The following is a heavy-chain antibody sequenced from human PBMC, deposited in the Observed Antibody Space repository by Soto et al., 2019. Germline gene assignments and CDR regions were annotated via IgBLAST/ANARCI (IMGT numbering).Heavy chain of an antibody. CDR2: INPSGGST. D-gene: IGHD2-8*01. CDR1: GYTFTSYY. Sequence: ASVKVSCKASGYTFTSYYMHWVRQAPGQGLEWMGIINPSGGSTSYAQKFQGRVTMTRDTSTSTVYMELSSLRSEDTAVYYCARGREYCTNGVCYTTGPVDPHGEDYWGQGTLVTVSS. J-gene: IGHJ4*02. V-gene: IGHV1-46*03. CDR3: ARGREYCTNGVCYTTGPVDPHGEDY.